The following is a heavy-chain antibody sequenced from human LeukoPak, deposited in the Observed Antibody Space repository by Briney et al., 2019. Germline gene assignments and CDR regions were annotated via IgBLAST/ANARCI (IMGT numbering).Heavy chain of an antibody. D-gene: IGHD5-18*01. Sequence: GGSLRLSCAASGFTFSSYSMNWVRQAPGKGLEWVSSISSSSSYIYYADSVKGRFTISRDNAKNSLYLQMNSLRAEDTAVYYCARDRDKARYFDYWGQGTLVTVSS. V-gene: IGHV3-21*01. CDR3: ARDRDKARYFDY. J-gene: IGHJ4*02. CDR2: ISSSSSYI. CDR1: GFTFSSYS.